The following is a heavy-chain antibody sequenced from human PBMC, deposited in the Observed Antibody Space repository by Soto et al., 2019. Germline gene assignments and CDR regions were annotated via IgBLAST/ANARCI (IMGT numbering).Heavy chain of an antibody. CDR2: IYYSGST. CDR3: ARKLGWYFDF. CDR1: GGSISSYY. Sequence: QVHLQESGPGLGKPSETLSLTCTVSGGSISSYYWSWIRQPPGKGLEWIGYIYYSGSTNYNPSLKIRVTISVDTSKNQFSLKLSSVTAADTAVYYCARKLGWYFDFWGRGTLVTVSS. D-gene: IGHD1-26*01. V-gene: IGHV4-59*08. J-gene: IGHJ2*01.